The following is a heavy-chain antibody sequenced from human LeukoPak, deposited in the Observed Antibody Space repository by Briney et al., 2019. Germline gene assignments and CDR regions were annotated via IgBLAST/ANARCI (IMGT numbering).Heavy chain of an antibody. J-gene: IGHJ4*02. Sequence: PGGSLRLSCAASGFTFSGYWMHWVRQAPGKGLVWVSRINSDASSASYADSVKGRFTISRDNAKNTLYLQMNSLRAEDTALYYFARDYYTSGSLNDYWGQGTLVTVSS. D-gene: IGHD3-10*01. CDR3: ARDYYTSGSLNDY. CDR2: INSDASSA. V-gene: IGHV3-74*01. CDR1: GFTFSGYW.